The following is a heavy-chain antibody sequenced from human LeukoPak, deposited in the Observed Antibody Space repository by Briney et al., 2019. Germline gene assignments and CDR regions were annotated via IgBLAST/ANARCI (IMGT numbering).Heavy chain of an antibody. V-gene: IGHV4-59*01. CDR1: GGSFSGYY. J-gene: IGHJ4*02. D-gene: IGHD5-18*01. Sequence: SETLSLTCAVYGGSFSGYYWSWIRQPPGKGLEWIGYIYYSGSTNYNPSLKSRVTISVDTSKNQFSLKLSSVTAADTAVYYCARTADSRSSFVSYYFDYWGQGTLVTVS. CDR2: IYYSGST. CDR3: ARTADSRSSFVSYYFDY.